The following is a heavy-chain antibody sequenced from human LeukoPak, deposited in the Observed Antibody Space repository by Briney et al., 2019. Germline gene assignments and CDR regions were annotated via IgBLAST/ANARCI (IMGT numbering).Heavy chain of an antibody. J-gene: IGHJ4*02. CDR2: INHSGST. CDR1: GFTVSSNY. D-gene: IGHD6-6*01. V-gene: IGHV4-34*01. Sequence: PGGSLRLSCAASGFTVSSNYVSWIRQPPGKGLEWIGEINHSGSTNYNPSLKSRVTISVDTSKNQFSLKLSSVTAADTAVYYCARFSSSSEGYYFDYWGQGTLVTVSS. CDR3: ARFSSSSEGYYFDY.